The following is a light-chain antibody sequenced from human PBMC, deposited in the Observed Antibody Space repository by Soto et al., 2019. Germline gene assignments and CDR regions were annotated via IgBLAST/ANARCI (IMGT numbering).Light chain of an antibody. CDR2: GAS. J-gene: IGKJ2*01. CDR3: QQYGSSPLYT. CDR1: QSVSSSY. V-gene: IGKV3-20*01. Sequence: EIVLTQSPGTLSLSPGERATLSCRASQSVSSSYLAWYQQKPGQAPRLLIYGASSRATDIPDRFSGSGSGTDFTLTISRLEPEDFAVDYCQQYGSSPLYTFGQGTKLEIK.